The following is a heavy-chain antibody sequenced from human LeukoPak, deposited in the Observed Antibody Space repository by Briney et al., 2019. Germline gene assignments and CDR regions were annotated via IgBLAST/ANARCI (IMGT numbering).Heavy chain of an antibody. J-gene: IGHJ4*02. CDR2: IHSGGST. CDR3: ARDSYCGSGSYYRYTFDY. D-gene: IGHD3-10*01. CDR1: GFTFSRNY. Sequence: PGGSLRLSCAASGFTFSRNYMSWVRQAPGKGLEWVSVIHSGGSTYYTDSVKGRFTISRDNSKNTLYLQMNSLRAEDTAVYYCARDSYCGSGSYYRYTFDYWGQGTLVTVSS. V-gene: IGHV3-53*01.